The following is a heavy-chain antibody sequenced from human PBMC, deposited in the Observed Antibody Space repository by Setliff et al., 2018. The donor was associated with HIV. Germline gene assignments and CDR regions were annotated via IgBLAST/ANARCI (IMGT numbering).Heavy chain of an antibody. CDR3: AKEDQRVTSVDY. J-gene: IGHJ4*02. CDR1: GFTFRNYG. V-gene: IGHV3-30*02. Sequence: GSLRLSCAASGFTFRNYGMHWVRQAPGKGLEWVAFIRLDGSDKFYADSVKGRFTISTDNSKNTLFLQMNSLRSEDTAVYYCAKEDQRVTSVDYWGQGTPVTVSS. CDR2: IRLDGSDK. D-gene: IGHD2-2*01.